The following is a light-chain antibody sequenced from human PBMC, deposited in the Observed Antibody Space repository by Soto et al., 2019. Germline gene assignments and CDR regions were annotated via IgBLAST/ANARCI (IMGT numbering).Light chain of an antibody. V-gene: IGKV3-20*01. Sequence: EIVLTQSPGTLSLSPGERVTLSCRASQSVSSSYLAWYQQKAGQAPRLLIHGASTRATGIPDRFSGSGSGTDFTLTISRLEPEDFAVYYCQQYGNSPKSFGQGTKVEIK. CDR1: QSVSSSY. CDR3: QQYGNSPKS. J-gene: IGKJ1*01. CDR2: GAS.